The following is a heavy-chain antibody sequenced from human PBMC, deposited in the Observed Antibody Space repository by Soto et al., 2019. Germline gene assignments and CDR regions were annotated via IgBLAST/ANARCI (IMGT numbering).Heavy chain of an antibody. J-gene: IGHJ4*01. Sequence: SVKVSCKASGCTFSSYAISWVRQAPGQGLEWMGGIIPIYGTANYAQKFQGRVTITADESTSTAYMELSSLRSEDTAGYYCARAGGVWAWEYSSSWGQGTLVTVSS. CDR2: IIPIYGTA. CDR1: GCTFSSYA. D-gene: IGHD6-13*01. CDR3: ARAGGVWAWEYSSS. V-gene: IGHV1-69*13.